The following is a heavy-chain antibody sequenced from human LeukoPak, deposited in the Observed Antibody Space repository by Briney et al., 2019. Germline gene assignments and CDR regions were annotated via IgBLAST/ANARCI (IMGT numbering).Heavy chain of an antibody. D-gene: IGHD3-22*01. CDR1: GHTFTSYA. Sequence: ASVKVFCKASGHTFTSYAQHWVRQAPGQRLEWMGGINAGKGNTTYAEKFQGRVNITRDTSASTAYMELSSLRSEDTAVYDCARVQSPYYYDSSGYYDYWGQGTLVTVSA. CDR3: ARVQSPYYYDSSGYYDY. J-gene: IGHJ4*02. V-gene: IGHV1-3*01. CDR2: INAGKGNT.